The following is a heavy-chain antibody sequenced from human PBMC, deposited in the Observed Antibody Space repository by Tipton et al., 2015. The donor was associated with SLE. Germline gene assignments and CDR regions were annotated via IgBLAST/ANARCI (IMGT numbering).Heavy chain of an antibody. J-gene: IGHJ4*02. D-gene: IGHD3-22*01. Sequence: TLSLTCSVSGAAISAYYWSWIRQPPGKGLEWIGYVSYSGSTNYNPSLQGRLSMSLDTSKNQLSLQLSSVTSADTAVYYCARYFYDSSGVCLFDLWGQGTLVTVSS. CDR3: ARYFYDSSGVCLFDL. V-gene: IGHV4-59*12. CDR1: GAAISAYY. CDR2: VSYSGST.